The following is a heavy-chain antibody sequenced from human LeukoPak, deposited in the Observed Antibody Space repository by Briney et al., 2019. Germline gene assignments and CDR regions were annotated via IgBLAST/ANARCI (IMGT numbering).Heavy chain of an antibody. Sequence: PGGSLTLSCIASGFTFRGYYMSWIRRAPGKGLEWVPYINSSSSYIASADSVKGRFTISRDKAKYSMPLQMKSLRAEATAVYYCARDLRYGGNSRPVLAWDYWGQGTLVTVSS. J-gene: IGHJ4*02. CDR3: ARDLRYGGNSRPVLAWDY. D-gene: IGHD4-23*01. CDR1: GFTFRGYY. CDR2: INSSSSYI. V-gene: IGHV3-11*05.